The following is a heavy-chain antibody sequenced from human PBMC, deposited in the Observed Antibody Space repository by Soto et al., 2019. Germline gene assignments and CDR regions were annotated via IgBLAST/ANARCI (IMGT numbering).Heavy chain of an antibody. CDR3: ARYSSSWPNWFDP. Sequence: GESLKISCKGSGYSFTSYWIGWVRQMPGKGLEWMGIIYPGDSDTRYSPSFQGQVTVSADKSISTAYLQWSSLKASDTAMYYCARYSSSWPNWFDPWGQGTLVTVSS. D-gene: IGHD6-13*01. V-gene: IGHV5-51*01. CDR2: IYPGDSDT. CDR1: GYSFTSYW. J-gene: IGHJ5*02.